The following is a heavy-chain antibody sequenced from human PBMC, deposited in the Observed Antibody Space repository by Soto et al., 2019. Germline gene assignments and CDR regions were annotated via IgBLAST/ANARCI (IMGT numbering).Heavy chain of an antibody. Sequence: PGGSLRLSCAGSGFTFSNYDMSWVRQAPGKGLEWVSGISGSGSRTYYADSVKGRFTISKDNSKNTLYLQMNSLRAEDTAIYYCAKATLRVVHPLVFDYWGQGSLVTVSS. CDR1: GFTFSNYD. CDR3: AKATLRVVHPLVFDY. CDR2: ISGSGSRT. V-gene: IGHV3-23*01. J-gene: IGHJ4*02. D-gene: IGHD3-3*01.